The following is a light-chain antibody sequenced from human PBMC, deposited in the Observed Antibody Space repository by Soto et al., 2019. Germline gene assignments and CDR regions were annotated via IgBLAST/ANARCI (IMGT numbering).Light chain of an antibody. Sequence: PGDRATLSCRASQSVGGNVAWYQQIPGQPPKLLIFGASSRATGIADKFSGSGSGTDFTLTISRLEPEDFALYYCQHYGAAPITFGQGTRLEIK. V-gene: IGKV3-20*01. CDR1: QSVGGN. CDR3: QHYGAAPIT. CDR2: GAS. J-gene: IGKJ5*01.